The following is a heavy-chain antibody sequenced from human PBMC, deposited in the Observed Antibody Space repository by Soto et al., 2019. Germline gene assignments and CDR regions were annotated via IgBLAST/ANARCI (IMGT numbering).Heavy chain of an antibody. CDR2: IYYSGST. V-gene: IGHV4-61*01. J-gene: IGHJ6*02. CDR1: GGSVISGSYY. D-gene: IGHD2-8*01. Sequence: PLETLPLTCTVSGGSVISGSYYWSWIRQPPGKGLEWIGYIYYSGSTNYNPSLKSRVTISVDTSKNQFSLKLSSVTAADTAVYYCARVTYCTNGVCGNNYYYYYGMDVWGQGTTVTVSS. CDR3: ARVTYCTNGVCGNNYYYYYGMDV.